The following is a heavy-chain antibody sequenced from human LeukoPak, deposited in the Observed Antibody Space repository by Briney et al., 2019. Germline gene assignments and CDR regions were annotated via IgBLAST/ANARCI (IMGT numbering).Heavy chain of an antibody. Sequence: SETLSLTCTVSGGSISSGFYYWCWLRQPAGKGLEWIGRIYSSGSTNYNPSLKSRVTMSVDTSKNQFSLKLSSVTAADTAVYYCARLEPRGSCNGWAYYCDYWGQGTLVTVSS. CDR2: IYSSGST. CDR3: ARLEPRGSCNGWAYYCDY. D-gene: IGHD1-26*01. CDR1: GGSISSGFYY. V-gene: IGHV4-61*02. J-gene: IGHJ4*02.